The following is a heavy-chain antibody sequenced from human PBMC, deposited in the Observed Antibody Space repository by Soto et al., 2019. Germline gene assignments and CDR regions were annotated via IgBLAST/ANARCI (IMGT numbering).Heavy chain of an antibody. D-gene: IGHD6-6*01. V-gene: IGHV1-2*04. J-gene: IGHJ6*02. CDR2: INPNSGGT. Sequence: QVQLVQSGAEVKKPGASVKVSCKASGYTFPGYYMHWVRQAPGQGLEWMGWINPNSGGTNYAQKFQGWVTMTRDTSISTAYMELSRLRSDDTAVYYCARDLGSSGYYGMDVWGQGTTVTVSS. CDR3: ARDLGSSGYYGMDV. CDR1: GYTFPGYY.